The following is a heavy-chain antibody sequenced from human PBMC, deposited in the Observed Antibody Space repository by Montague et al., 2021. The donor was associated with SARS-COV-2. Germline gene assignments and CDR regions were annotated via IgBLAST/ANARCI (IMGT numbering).Heavy chain of an antibody. J-gene: IGHJ3*02. CDR3: SRGDGVVVAAPYI. CDR2: MYYSGST. CDR1: GGSISNGGYY. D-gene: IGHD2-15*01. Sequence: TLSLTCTVSGGSISNGGYYCSWIRQPPGKGLEWIGYMYYSGSTYYNPSLTSRVTMSLDTSKNQFSLKLSSVTAADTAVYYCSRGDGVVVAAPYIWGQGTMVTVSS. V-gene: IGHV4-31*03.